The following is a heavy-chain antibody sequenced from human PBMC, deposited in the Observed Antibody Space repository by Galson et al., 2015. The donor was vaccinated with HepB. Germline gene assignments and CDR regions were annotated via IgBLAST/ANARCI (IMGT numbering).Heavy chain of an antibody. D-gene: IGHD2-21*02. CDR1: GGSMNNYY. V-gene: IGHV4-59*08. Sequence: TLSLTCTVSGGSMNNYYWSWLRQPPGKGLQWIGYVRYTGTTKYNPFLNRPVTISVDASGNQVSLRLSSVTAADTAVYFCARHPGRGSDGYAFDNWGQGILVTVSS. CDR3: ARHPGRGSDGYAFDN. J-gene: IGHJ4*02. CDR2: VRYTGTT.